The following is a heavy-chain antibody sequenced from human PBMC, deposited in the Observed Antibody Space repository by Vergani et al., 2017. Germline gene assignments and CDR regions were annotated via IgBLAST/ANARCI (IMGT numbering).Heavy chain of an antibody. V-gene: IGHV4-34*01. J-gene: IGHJ4*02. CDR2: INHSGST. CDR3: ARGGGALIVIVGATGVSYFDY. Sequence: QVQLQQWGAGLLKPSETLSLTCAVYGGSFSGYYWSWIRQPPGKGLEWIGEINHSGSTNYNPSLKSRVTISVDTSKNQLSLKLSSVTAADTAVYYCARGGGALIVIVGATGVSYFDYWGQGTLVTVSS. CDR1: GGSFSGYY. D-gene: IGHD1-26*01.